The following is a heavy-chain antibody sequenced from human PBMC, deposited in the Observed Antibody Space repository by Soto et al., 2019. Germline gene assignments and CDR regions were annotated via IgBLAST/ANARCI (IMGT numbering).Heavy chain of an antibody. CDR3: AREVKNGSFALYYYYGMDV. J-gene: IGHJ6*02. D-gene: IGHD1-26*01. V-gene: IGHV1-2*02. CDR1: GYTFTGYY. CDR2: INPNSGGT. Sequence: ASVKVSCKASGYTFTGYYMHWVRQAPGQGPEWMGWINPNSGGTNYAQKFQGRVTMTRDTSISTAYMELSSLRSEDTAVYYCAREVKNGSFALYYYYGMDVWGQGTTVTVSS.